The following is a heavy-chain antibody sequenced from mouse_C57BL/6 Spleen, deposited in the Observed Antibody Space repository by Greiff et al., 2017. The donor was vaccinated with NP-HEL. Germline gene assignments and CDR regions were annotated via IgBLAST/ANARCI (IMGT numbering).Heavy chain of an antibody. CDR3: ARSAIYYDYVYYAMDY. D-gene: IGHD2-4*01. V-gene: IGHV1-72*01. CDR2: IDPNSGGT. J-gene: IGHJ4*01. Sequence: VQLQQSGAELVKPGASVKLSCKASGYTFTSYWMHWVKQRPGRGLEWIGRIDPNSGGTKYNEKFKSKATLTVDKPSSTAYIQLSSLTSEDSAVYDCARSAIYYDYVYYAMDYWGQGTSVTVSS. CDR1: GYTFTSYW.